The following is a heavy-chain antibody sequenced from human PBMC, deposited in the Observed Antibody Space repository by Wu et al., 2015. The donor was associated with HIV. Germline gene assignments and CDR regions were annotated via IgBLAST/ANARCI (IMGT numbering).Heavy chain of an antibody. D-gene: IGHD6-19*01. J-gene: IGHJ3*02. CDR1: GGTFSSYA. V-gene: IGHV1-69*05. CDR3: ARDQAPGVAVAGEGGTDAFDI. Sequence: QVQLVQSGAEVKKPGSSVKVSCKASGGTFSSYAISWVRQAPGQGLEWMGGIIPIFGTANYAQKFQGRVTITTDESTSTAYMELSSLRSEDTAVYYCARDQAPGVAVAGEGGTDAFDIWGQGTMVTVSS. CDR2: IIPIFGTA.